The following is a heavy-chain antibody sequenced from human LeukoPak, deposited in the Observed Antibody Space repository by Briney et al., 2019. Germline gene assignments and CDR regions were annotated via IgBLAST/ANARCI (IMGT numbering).Heavy chain of an antibody. D-gene: IGHD2-2*01. CDR2: ISGSGGST. V-gene: IGHV3-23*01. J-gene: IGHJ5*02. CDR3: ARVKDIVVVPHNWFDP. CDR1: GFTFSSYA. Sequence: GGSLRLSCAASGFTFSSYAMSWVRQAPGKGLEWVSAISGSGGSTYYADSVKGRFTISRDNSKNTLYLQMNSLRAEDTAVYYCARVKDIVVVPHNWFDPWGQGTLVTVSS.